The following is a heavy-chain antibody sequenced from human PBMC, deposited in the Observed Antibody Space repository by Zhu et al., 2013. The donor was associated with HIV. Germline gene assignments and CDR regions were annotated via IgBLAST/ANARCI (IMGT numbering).Heavy chain of an antibody. V-gene: IGHV1-46*01. Sequence: QVQLVQSGAEVKKPGASVKVSCKTSGFTFIAYYIHWVRQAPGQGLEWMGIIDPSGGSTSYAEKFQGRVTMTRDTSTSTVYMELSSLRSQDTAVYYCAKYCSGGSCYGYWGQGTLVTVSS. J-gene: IGHJ4*02. D-gene: IGHD2-15*01. CDR1: GFTFIAYY. CDR2: IDPSGGST. CDR3: AKYCSGGSCYGY.